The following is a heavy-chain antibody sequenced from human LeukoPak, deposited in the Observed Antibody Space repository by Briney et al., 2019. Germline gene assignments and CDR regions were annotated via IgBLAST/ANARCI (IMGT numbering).Heavy chain of an antibody. CDR2: ISAYNGNT. CDR1: GYTFTSYG. Sequence: GASVKVSCKASGYTFTSYGISWVRQAPGQGLEWMGWISAYNGNTNYAQKLQGRVTMTTDTSTSTAYMELRSLRSDDTAVYYCARAPIQKVVVKSPHFDYWGQGTQVTVSS. CDR3: ARAPIQKVVVKSPHFDY. V-gene: IGHV1-18*01. D-gene: IGHD3-22*01. J-gene: IGHJ4*02.